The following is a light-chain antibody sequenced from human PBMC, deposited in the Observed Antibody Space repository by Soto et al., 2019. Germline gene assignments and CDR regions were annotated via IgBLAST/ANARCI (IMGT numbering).Light chain of an antibody. Sequence: EIVLTQSPGTLSLSPGERATLSCRASQSVSSSYLAWYQQKPGQAPRLLIYGASSRGTGIPDRFSGSGSGTDFTLTISRLEPEDFAVYYCQQYGSSPPFIFGQGTKLEIK. CDR3: QQYGSSPPFI. V-gene: IGKV3-20*01. CDR1: QSVSSSY. J-gene: IGKJ2*01. CDR2: GAS.